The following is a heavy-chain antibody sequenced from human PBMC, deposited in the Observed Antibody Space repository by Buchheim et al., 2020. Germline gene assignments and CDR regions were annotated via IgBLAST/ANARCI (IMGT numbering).Heavy chain of an antibody. CDR2: IYYSGST. V-gene: IGHV4-39*07. Sequence: QLQLQESGPGLVKPSETLSLTCTVSGGSISSSSYYWGWIRQPPGKGLEWIGSIYYSGSTYYNPSLKSRVTISVDTSKNQFSLKRSSVTAADTAVYYCASCGAYYYDSSGYYDYGGQGTL. J-gene: IGHJ4*02. CDR3: ASCGAYYYDSSGYYDY. D-gene: IGHD3-22*01. CDR1: GGSISSSSYY.